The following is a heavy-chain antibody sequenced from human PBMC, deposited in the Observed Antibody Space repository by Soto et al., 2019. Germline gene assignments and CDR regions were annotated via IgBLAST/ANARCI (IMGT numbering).Heavy chain of an antibody. CDR2: TYYRSKWYN. CDR1: VDSVSSNSAA. Sequence: PSQTLSRSCAISVDSVSSNSAAWNWIRQSPSRGLEWLGRTYYRSKWYNDYAVSVKSRITINPDTSKNQFSLQLNSVTPEDTAVYYCARDFPIRFSSPLYSSGWSVGSGGFDIWGQGTMVTVSS. V-gene: IGHV6-1*01. D-gene: IGHD6-19*01. CDR3: ARDFPIRFSSPLYSSGWSVGSGGFDI. J-gene: IGHJ3*02.